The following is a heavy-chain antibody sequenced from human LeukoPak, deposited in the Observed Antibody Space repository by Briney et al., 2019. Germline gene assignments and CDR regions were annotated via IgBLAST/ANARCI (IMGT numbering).Heavy chain of an antibody. V-gene: IGHV3-21*01. Sequence: GGSLRLSCAASTFVFSVSSMNWVRQAPGKGLGWVSSISRGGNAKHYADSVKGRFTISRDNAKNSLYLQMDSLRVEDTAVFCAADSEFDIPASFDLWGQGTLVTVSS. CDR2: ISRGGNAK. CDR3: ADSEFDIPASFDL. CDR1: TFVFSVSS. J-gene: IGHJ4*02. D-gene: IGHD2-21*01.